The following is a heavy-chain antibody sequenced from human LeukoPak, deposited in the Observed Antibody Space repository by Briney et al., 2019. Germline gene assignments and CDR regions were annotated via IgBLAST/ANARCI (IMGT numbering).Heavy chain of an antibody. Sequence: ASVKVSCKASGYTFTSYYMHWVRQAPGQGLAWMGIINPSGGSTSYAQKFQGRVTMTRDTSISTAYMELSRLRSDDTAVYYCARGHVATPLDYWGQGTLVTVSS. D-gene: IGHD5-12*01. CDR3: ARGHVATPLDY. V-gene: IGHV1-46*01. J-gene: IGHJ4*02. CDR1: GYTFTSYY. CDR2: INPSGGST.